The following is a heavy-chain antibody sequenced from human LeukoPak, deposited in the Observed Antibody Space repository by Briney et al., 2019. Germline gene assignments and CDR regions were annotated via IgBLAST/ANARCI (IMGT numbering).Heavy chain of an antibody. CDR1: GGSITGYY. CDR3: ARSRDGYEDY. V-gene: IGHV4-4*09. CDR2: IHTTGST. Sequence: SETLSLTCTVSGGSITGYYWSWIRQPPGKGLEWIGYIHTTGSTNYNPSLKSRVTISVDTSKNQFSLKLSSVTAADTAVYYCARSRDGYEDYWGQGTLVTVSS. J-gene: IGHJ4*02. D-gene: IGHD5-24*01.